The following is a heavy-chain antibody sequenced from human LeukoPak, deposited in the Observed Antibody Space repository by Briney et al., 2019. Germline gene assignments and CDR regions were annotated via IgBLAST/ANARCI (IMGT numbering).Heavy chain of an antibody. Sequence: GGSLRLSCAASGFTFSSYGMHWVRQAPGKGLEWVAVIWYDGSNKYYADSVKGRFTISRDNSKNTLYLQMNSLRAEDTAVYYCARRGGYDFWSGYPYYGMDVWGQGTTVTVPS. CDR1: GFTFSSYG. CDR3: ARRGGYDFWSGYPYYGMDV. V-gene: IGHV3-33*01. D-gene: IGHD3-3*01. CDR2: IWYDGSNK. J-gene: IGHJ6*02.